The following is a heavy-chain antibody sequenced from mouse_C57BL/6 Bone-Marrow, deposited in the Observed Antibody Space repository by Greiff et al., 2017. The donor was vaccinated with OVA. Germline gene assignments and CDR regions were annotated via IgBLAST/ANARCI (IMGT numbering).Heavy chain of an antibody. CDR2: IYPGSGSA. D-gene: IGHD2-1*01. V-gene: IGHV1-55*01. CDR1: GYTFTSYW. Sequence: QVQLQQPGAELVKPGASVKMSCKASGYTFTSYWITWVKQRPGQGLEWIGDIYPGSGSANYNEKFKSKATLTVDTSSSTAYMQLSSLTSEDSAVYYCARRGYGNPLDYWGQGTSVTVSS. J-gene: IGHJ4*01. CDR3: ARRGYGNPLDY.